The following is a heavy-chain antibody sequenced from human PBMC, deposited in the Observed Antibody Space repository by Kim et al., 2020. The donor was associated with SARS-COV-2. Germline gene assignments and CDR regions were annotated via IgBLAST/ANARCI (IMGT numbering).Heavy chain of an antibody. CDR3: ARAVGASNFDY. D-gene: IGHD1-26*01. J-gene: IGHJ4*02. CDR2: T. V-gene: IGHV4-59*01. Sequence: TNYHPSLKSRVTISVDTSQNQFSLKLSSVTAADTAVYYCARAVGASNFDYWGQGTLVTVSS.